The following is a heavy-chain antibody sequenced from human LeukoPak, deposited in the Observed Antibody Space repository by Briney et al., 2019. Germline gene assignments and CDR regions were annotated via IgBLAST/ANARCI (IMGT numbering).Heavy chain of an antibody. V-gene: IGHV1-8*03. J-gene: IGHJ6*03. D-gene: IGHD6-13*01. CDR2: MNPKSGNT. CDR3: ARGGSTYSSSWYAYYYYYMDV. Sequence: ASVKVSCKASGYTFTSYDINWVRQVTGQGLEWMGWMNPKSGNTGYAQKFQGRVTITRNTSISTAYMELSSLRSEDTAVYYCARGGSTYSSSWYAYYYYYMDVWGKGTTVTVSS. CDR1: GYTFTSYD.